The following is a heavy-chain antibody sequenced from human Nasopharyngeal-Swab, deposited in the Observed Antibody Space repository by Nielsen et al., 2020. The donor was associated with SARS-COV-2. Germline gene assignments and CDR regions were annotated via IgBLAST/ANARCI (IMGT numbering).Heavy chain of an antibody. D-gene: IGHD5-12*01. J-gene: IGHJ6*02. Sequence: GGSLRLSCAASGFTFNTYAISWVRQAPGKELEWVSVISGSDYSTKYADSVKGRFTISRDNSKNTVNLQMNSLRAEDTAIYYCAKDRDSGDDSDDYYHYYGMDVWGQGTTVTVSS. CDR1: GFTFNTYA. CDR2: ISGSDYST. V-gene: IGHV3-23*01. CDR3: AKDRDSGDDSDDYYHYYGMDV.